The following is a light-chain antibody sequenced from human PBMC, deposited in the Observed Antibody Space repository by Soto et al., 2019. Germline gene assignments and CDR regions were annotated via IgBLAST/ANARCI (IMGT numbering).Light chain of an antibody. CDR1: QSISSY. Sequence: DIQMTQSPSSLCASVGDRVTITCRASQSISSYLNWYQQKPGKAPKLLIYAASSLQRVVSSTFSGSGSGTDFTLTISSLQPEDFATYYCQQSYSTPYTFGEGNKLEIK. J-gene: IGKJ2*01. CDR2: AAS. CDR3: QQSYSTPYT. V-gene: IGKV1-39*01.